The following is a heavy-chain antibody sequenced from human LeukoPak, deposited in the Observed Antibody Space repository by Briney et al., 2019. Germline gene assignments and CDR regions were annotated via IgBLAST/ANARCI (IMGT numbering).Heavy chain of an antibody. Sequence: PGGSLRLSCAASGFTFSSYWMSWVRQAPGKGLEWVANIKQDGSEKYYVDSVKGRFTISRDNAKNSLYLQMNSLRAEDTAVYYCARDNLESTVLRMDVWGQGTTVTVSS. V-gene: IGHV3-7*01. D-gene: IGHD2-15*01. J-gene: IGHJ6*02. CDR2: IKQDGSEK. CDR3: ARDNLESTVLRMDV. CDR1: GFTFSSYW.